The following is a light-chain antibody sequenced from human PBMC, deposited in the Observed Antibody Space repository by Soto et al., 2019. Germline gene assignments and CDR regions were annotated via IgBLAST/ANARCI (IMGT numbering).Light chain of an antibody. CDR2: EGS. Sequence: QSVLTQPASVSGSPGQSITISCTGTSSDVGSYNLVSWYQQHPGKAPKLMIYEGSKRPSGVSNRFSGSKSGNTAPLTISGLQAEDEADYYCCSYAGSSTYVVFGGGTKVTVL. J-gene: IGLJ2*01. CDR1: SSDVGSYNL. V-gene: IGLV2-23*01. CDR3: CSYAGSSTYVV.